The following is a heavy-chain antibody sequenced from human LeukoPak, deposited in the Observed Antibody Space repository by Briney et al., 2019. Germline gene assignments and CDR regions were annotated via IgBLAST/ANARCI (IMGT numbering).Heavy chain of an antibody. CDR2: ISGNSGTT. CDR1: GFTFSSYG. J-gene: IGHJ4*02. CDR3: AKDRVGALLYFDF. V-gene: IGHV3-23*01. D-gene: IGHD1-26*01. Sequence: GGTLRLSCAASGFTFSSYGMSWVRQAPGKGLEWVSGISGNSGTTYYADSVKGRFTISRDNSKNTLYLQMNSLRAEDTAVYYCAKDRVGALLYFDFWGQGTLVTVSS.